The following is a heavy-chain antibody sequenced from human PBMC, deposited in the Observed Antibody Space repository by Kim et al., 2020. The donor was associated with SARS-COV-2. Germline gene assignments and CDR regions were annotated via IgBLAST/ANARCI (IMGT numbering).Heavy chain of an antibody. CDR2: ISSSSSYI. J-gene: IGHJ4*02. CDR3: ARDQASGYSSSWPNYFDY. V-gene: IGHV3-21*01. CDR1: GFTFSSYS. D-gene: IGHD6-13*01. Sequence: GGSLRLSCAASGFTFSSYSMNWVRQAPGKGLEWVSSISSSSSYIYYADSVKGRFTISRDNAKNSLYLQMNSLRAEDTAVYYCARDQASGYSSSWPNYFDYWGQGTLVTVSS.